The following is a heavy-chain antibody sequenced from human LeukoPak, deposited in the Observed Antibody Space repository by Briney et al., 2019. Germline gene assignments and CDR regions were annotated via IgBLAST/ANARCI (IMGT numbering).Heavy chain of an antibody. CDR2: INYSGST. CDR3: ARSGTYRGYFDY. Sequence: SETLSLTCAVYGGSFSGYYWSWIRQPPGKGLEWIGEINYSGSTNYNPSLKSRVTISVDTSKNQFSLKLSSVTAADTAVYFCARSGTYRGYFDYWGQGTLVTVSS. CDR1: GGSFSGYY. J-gene: IGHJ4*02. D-gene: IGHD1-26*01. V-gene: IGHV4-34*01.